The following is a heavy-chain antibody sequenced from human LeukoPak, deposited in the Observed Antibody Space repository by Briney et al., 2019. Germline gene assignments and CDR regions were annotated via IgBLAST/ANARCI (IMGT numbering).Heavy chain of an antibody. Sequence: SETLSLTCAVYSGSFSGYYWSWIRQPPGKGLEWIGEINHSGTTNYNPSLKSRITISVDTSKNQFSLKLRSVTAADTAMYCCARNRADGSGTYYQKNPLNFDSWGRGTLVVVSS. CDR1: SGSFSGYY. D-gene: IGHD3-10*01. CDR3: ARNRADGSGTYYQKNPLNFDS. V-gene: IGHV4-34*01. J-gene: IGHJ4*02. CDR2: INHSGTT.